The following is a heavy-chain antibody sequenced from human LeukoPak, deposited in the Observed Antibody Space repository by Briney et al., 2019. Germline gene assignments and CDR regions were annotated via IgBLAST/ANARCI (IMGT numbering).Heavy chain of an antibody. V-gene: IGHV4-39*01. D-gene: IGHD3-3*01. Sequence: SETLSLTCTVSGGSISSSSYYWGWIRQPPGKGLEWIGSIYYSGSTYYNPSLKSRVTISVDTSKNQFSLKLSSVTAADTAVYYFAGRPRDYDFWSGYGAYFDYWGQGTLVTVSS. CDR3: AGRPRDYDFWSGYGAYFDY. CDR2: IYYSGST. CDR1: GGSISSSSYY. J-gene: IGHJ4*02.